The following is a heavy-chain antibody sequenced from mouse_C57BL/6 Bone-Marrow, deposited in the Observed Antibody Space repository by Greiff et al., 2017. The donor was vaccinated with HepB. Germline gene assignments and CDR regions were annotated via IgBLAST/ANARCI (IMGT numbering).Heavy chain of an antibody. J-gene: IGHJ3*01. CDR2: IRNKANGYTT. CDR3: VKAVSSGSSYTWFAY. D-gene: IGHD1-1*01. V-gene: IGHV7-4*01. CDR1: GFTFNDYK. Sequence: EVMLVESGGGLVQPGASLRLSCAASGFTFNDYKMSWVRQAPGKEPEWLALIRNKANGYTTEYTAPVKGRFTISRDNSQNILYLQMNTLRAEDSATYYCVKAVSSGSSYTWFAYWGQGTLVTVSA.